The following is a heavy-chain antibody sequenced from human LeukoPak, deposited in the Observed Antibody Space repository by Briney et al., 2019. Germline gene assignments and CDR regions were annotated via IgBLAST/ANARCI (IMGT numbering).Heavy chain of an antibody. V-gene: IGHV4-30-4*01. CDR3: ARDGSLGYDILTANTDDAFDI. Sequence: SETLSLTWTVSGGSISSGDYYWSWIRQPPGKGLEWIGYIYYSGSTYYNPSLKSRVTISVDTSKNQFSLKLSSVTAADTAVYYCARDGSLGYDILTANTDDAFDIWGQGTMVTVSS. CDR1: GGSISSGDYY. D-gene: IGHD3-9*01. J-gene: IGHJ3*02. CDR2: IYYSGST.